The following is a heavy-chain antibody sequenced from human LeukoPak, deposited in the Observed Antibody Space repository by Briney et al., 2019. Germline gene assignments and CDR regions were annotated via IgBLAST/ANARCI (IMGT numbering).Heavy chain of an antibody. CDR3: ARNIPYYGSGSHFDY. Sequence: PSVTLSLTCTVSGGSISSSYYYWGWIRQPPGKGLEWIGSIYYSGSTYYNPSLKSRLTISVGTSESQFSLRLSSVTAEDTAVYYCARNIPYYGSGSHFDYWGQGTLVTVSS. CDR2: IYYSGST. V-gene: IGHV4-39*01. CDR1: GGSISSSYYY. J-gene: IGHJ4*02. D-gene: IGHD3-10*01.